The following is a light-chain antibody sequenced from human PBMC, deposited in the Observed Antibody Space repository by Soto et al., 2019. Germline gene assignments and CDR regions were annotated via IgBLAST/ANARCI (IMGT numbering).Light chain of an antibody. CDR1: QSVSSSY. J-gene: IGKJ2*01. CDR2: AAS. V-gene: IGKV3-20*01. CDR3: QQYGSSPPYT. Sequence: EIVLTQSPGTLSLSPGERATLSCRASQSVSSSYLAWYQQKPGQAPRLLIYAASSRATGIPDRFSGGGSGTYFTLTISRLEPEDFAVYYCQQYGSSPPYTFGQGTKLEIK.